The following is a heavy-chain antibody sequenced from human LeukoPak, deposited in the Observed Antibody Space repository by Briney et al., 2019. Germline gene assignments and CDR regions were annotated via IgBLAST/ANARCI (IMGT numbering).Heavy chain of an antibody. Sequence: PSETLSLTCTVSGGSISSYYWSWIRQPPGKGLEWIGYIYYSESTNYNPSLKSRVTISVDTSKNQFSLKLSSVTAADTAVYYCARDRYGGNSPFDYWGQGTLVTVSS. CDR1: GGSISSYY. CDR2: IYYSEST. CDR3: ARDRYGGNSPFDY. D-gene: IGHD4-23*01. V-gene: IGHV4-59*01. J-gene: IGHJ4*02.